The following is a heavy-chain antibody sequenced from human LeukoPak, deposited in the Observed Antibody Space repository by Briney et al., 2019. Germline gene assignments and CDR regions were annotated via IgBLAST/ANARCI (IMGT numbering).Heavy chain of an antibody. CDR2: IYYSGST. CDR3: ASRPYGSGTPPFDY. CDR1: GVSISSYY. D-gene: IGHD3-10*01. Sequence: PSETLSLTCTVSGVSISSYYWSWLRQPPGKGLEWIGYIYYSGSTNYNPSLKSRVTISVDTSKNQFSLKLSSVTAADTAVYYCASRPYGSGTPPFDYWGQGTLVTVSS. J-gene: IGHJ4*02. V-gene: IGHV4-59*01.